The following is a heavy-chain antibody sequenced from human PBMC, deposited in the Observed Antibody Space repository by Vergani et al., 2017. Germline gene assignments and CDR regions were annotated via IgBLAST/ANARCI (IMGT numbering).Heavy chain of an antibody. D-gene: IGHD2-2*01. V-gene: IGHV1-69*12. CDR2: IIPIFGTA. CDR3: ARGAYCSSTSCYRRPPYYCYYYGMDV. J-gene: IGHJ6*02. Sequence: QVQLVQSGAEVKKPGSSVKVSCKASGGTFSSYAISWVRQAPGQGLEWMGGIIPIFGTANYAQKFQGRVTITADESTSTAYMELSSLRSEDTAVYYCARGAYCSSTSCYRRPPYYCYYYGMDVWGQGTTVTVSS. CDR1: GGTFSSYA.